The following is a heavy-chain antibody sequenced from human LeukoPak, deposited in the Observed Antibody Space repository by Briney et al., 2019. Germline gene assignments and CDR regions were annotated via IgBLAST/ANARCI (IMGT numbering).Heavy chain of an antibody. V-gene: IGHV3-11*04. D-gene: IGHD5-24*01. J-gene: IGHJ4*02. Sequence: GGSLRLSCAASGFTFSDYYMSWIRQAPGQGLEWISYVGSSGSSIYYADSVKCRFTITRDNAKTSLNLQMSRLRVEDTAVYYCARARPRWDFDYWGQGTLVTVSS. CDR3: ARARPRWDFDY. CDR1: GFTFSDYY. CDR2: VGSSGSSI.